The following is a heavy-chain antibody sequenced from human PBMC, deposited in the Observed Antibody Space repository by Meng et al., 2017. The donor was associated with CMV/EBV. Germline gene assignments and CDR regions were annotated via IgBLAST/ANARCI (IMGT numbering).Heavy chain of an antibody. CDR1: GGSISSGDYY. Sequence: LHDPAPGMVKPSQPLSLTCRVSGGSISSGDYYWSWIRQPPGKGLEWIGYIYYSGTTYYNPSLESRVTISVDTSKNQFSLNLSSVTAADTAVYYCARLSGSGTTSTGYHYAFDSWGQGTLVTVSS. V-gene: IGHV4-30-4*08. CDR3: ARLSGSGTTSTGYHYAFDS. J-gene: IGHJ4*02. CDR2: IYYSGTT. D-gene: IGHD3-22*01.